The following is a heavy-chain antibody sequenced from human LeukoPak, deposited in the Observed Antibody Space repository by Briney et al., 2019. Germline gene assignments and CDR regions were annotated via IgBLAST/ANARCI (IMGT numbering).Heavy chain of an antibody. CDR2: IKQDGSEK. CDR1: GFTFSSYW. D-gene: IGHD2-15*01. J-gene: IGHJ4*02. Sequence: GGSLRLSCAASGFTFSSYWMSWVRQAPGKGLEWVANIKQDGSEKYYVDSVKGRFTISRDNAENSLYLQMNSLRAEDTAVYYCARPDCSGGSCYFDYWGQGTLVTVSS. V-gene: IGHV3-7*01. CDR3: ARPDCSGGSCYFDY.